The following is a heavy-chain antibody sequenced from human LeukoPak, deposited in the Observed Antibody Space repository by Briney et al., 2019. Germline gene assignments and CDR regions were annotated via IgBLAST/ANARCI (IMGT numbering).Heavy chain of an antibody. CDR3: ARVHPFYDFWSGYLDY. V-gene: IGHV1-18*01. CDR2: ISAYNGNT. Sequence: ASVKVSCKASGYTFTSYGISWVRQAPGQGLEWMGWISAYNGNTNYAQKLQGRVTMTTDTSTSTAYMELRSLRSDDTAVYYCARVHPFYDFWSGYLDYWGQGTLVTVSS. CDR1: GYTFTSYG. J-gene: IGHJ4*02. D-gene: IGHD3-3*01.